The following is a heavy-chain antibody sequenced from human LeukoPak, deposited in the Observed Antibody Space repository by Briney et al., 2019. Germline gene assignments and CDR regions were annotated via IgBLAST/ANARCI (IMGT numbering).Heavy chain of an antibody. D-gene: IGHD4-17*01. J-gene: IGHJ6*03. CDR3: ARGAVTTVFNYYYYMDV. CDR1: GGSISSYY. CDR2: IYTSGST. Sequence: TSETLSLTCTVSGGSISSYYWSWIRQPAGKGLEWIGRIYTSGSTNYNPSLKSRVTMSVDTSKNQFSLKLSSVTAADTAVYYCARGAVTTVFNYYYYMDVWGKGTTVTVSS. V-gene: IGHV4-4*07.